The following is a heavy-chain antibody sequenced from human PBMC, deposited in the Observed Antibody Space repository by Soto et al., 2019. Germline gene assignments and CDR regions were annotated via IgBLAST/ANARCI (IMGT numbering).Heavy chain of an antibody. Sequence: GGSLRLSCAASGFTFSSYDMHWVRQATGKGLEWVSAIGTAGDTYYPGSVKGRFTISRENAKNSLYLQMNSLRAGDTAVYYCARGVGIAARPRGTYWFDPWGQGTLVTVSS. J-gene: IGHJ5*02. CDR3: ARGVGIAARPRGTYWFDP. D-gene: IGHD6-6*01. CDR1: GFTFSSYD. V-gene: IGHV3-13*01. CDR2: IGTAGDT.